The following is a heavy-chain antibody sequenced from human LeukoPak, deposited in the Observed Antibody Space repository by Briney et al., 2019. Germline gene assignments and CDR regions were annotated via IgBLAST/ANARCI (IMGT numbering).Heavy chain of an antibody. V-gene: IGHV3-21*01. D-gene: IGHD6-19*01. J-gene: IGHJ4*02. CDR1: GFTFSSYS. CDR3: ARDPSAVAGTMIDY. CDR2: ISSSSSYI. Sequence: PGGSLRLSCAASGFTFSSYSMNWVRQAPGKGLEWVSSISSSSSYIYYADSVKGRFTISRDNAKNSLYLQMNSLRAEDTAVYYCARDPSAVAGTMIDYWGQGTLVTVSS.